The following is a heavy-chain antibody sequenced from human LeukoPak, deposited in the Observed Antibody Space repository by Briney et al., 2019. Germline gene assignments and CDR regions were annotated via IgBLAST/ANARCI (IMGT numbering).Heavy chain of an antibody. CDR3: ASPVVDTSNYYFDY. CDR1: GGSISSSSYY. D-gene: IGHD5-18*01. J-gene: IGHJ4*02. CDR2: IYYSGST. Sequence: ASETLSLTCTVSGGSISSSSYYWGWIRQPPGKGLEWIGSIYYSGSTYYNPSLKSRVTISVDTSKNQFSPKLSSVTAADTAVYYCASPVVDTSNYYFDYWGQGILVTVSS. V-gene: IGHV4-39*01.